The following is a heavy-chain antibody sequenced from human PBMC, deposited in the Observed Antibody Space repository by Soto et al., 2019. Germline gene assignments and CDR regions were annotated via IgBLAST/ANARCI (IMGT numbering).Heavy chain of an antibody. CDR3: SRGAPSIVATMGIDY. V-gene: IGHV4-59*08. J-gene: IGHJ4*02. Sequence: SETLSLTCTVSGGSISRYYWSWIRQPPGKGLEWIGYIYYSGSTTYNPSLESRGTISVKRSKNQFSLKLSSVTAADTAVDYCSRGAPSIVATMGIDYWGQGTLVTVSS. CDR2: IYYSGST. D-gene: IGHD5-12*01. CDR1: GGSISRYY.